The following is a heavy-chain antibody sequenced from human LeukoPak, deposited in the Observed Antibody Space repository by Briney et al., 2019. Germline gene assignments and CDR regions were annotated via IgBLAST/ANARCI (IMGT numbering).Heavy chain of an antibody. V-gene: IGHV4-39*07. CDR2: IYYSGST. Sequence: SETLSLTCTVSGGSMRSSSYYWGWIRQPPGQGLEWIGSIYYSGSTYYNPSLKSRVTISVDTSKNQFSLKLSSVTAADTAVYYCAYYYGGNSGYWGQGTLVTVSS. CDR1: GGSMRSSSYY. CDR3: AYYYGGNSGY. D-gene: IGHD4-23*01. J-gene: IGHJ4*02.